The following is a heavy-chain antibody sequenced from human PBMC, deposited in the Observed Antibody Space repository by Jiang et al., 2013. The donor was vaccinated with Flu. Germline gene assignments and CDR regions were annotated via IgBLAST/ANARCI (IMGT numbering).Heavy chain of an antibody. CDR1: GGSISSSSYY. J-gene: IGHJ5*02. CDR3: ARDNASGAHWFDP. D-gene: IGHD3-10*01. Sequence: KPSETLSLTCSVSGGSISSSSYYWGWIRQPPGKGLEWIGSIYYSGSTSYNPSLKSRVTISVDTSKNQFSLKLSSVTAADTAVYHCARDNASGAHWFDPWGQGTLVTVSS. V-gene: IGHV4-39*02. CDR2: IYYSGST.